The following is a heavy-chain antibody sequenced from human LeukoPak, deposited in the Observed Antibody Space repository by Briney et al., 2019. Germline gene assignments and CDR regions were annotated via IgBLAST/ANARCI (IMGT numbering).Heavy chain of an antibody. CDR3: AKDYRVGASQQDY. J-gene: IGHJ4*02. CDR1: GFTFSNHG. Sequence: GGSLRLSCAATGFTFSNHGMHWVRQAPAKGLERVAIIWSDGSNKYYADSVKGRFTISRDNSRNTLYLQMNSLRAEDTALYYCAKDYRVGASQQDYWGQGTLVTVSS. CDR2: IWSDGSNK. D-gene: IGHD1-26*01. V-gene: IGHV3-33*06.